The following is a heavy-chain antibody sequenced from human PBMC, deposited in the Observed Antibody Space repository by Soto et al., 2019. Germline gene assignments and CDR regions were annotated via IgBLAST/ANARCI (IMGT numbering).Heavy chain of an antibody. V-gene: IGHV1-69*01. Sequence: QVQLVQSGAEVKTPGSSVNVSCKASGGTFSSYSINWVRQAPGQGLEWMGAIIPIFGTANYAQKFQGRVTITADESTSTAYMELSSLRSEDTAVYYCARDGGRHSGGIDYWGQGTLVTVSS. J-gene: IGHJ4*02. CDR3: ARDGGRHSGGIDY. CDR2: IIPIFGTA. D-gene: IGHD1-26*01. CDR1: GGTFSSYS.